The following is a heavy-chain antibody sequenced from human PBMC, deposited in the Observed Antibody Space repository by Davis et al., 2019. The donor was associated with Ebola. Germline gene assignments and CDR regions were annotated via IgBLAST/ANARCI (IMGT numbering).Heavy chain of an antibody. CDR1: GVSISSYY. D-gene: IGHD3-3*01. Sequence: SETLSLTCTVSGVSISSYYWSWIRQPPGKGLEWIGYIYYSGSTNYNPSLKSRVTISVDTSKNQFSLKLSSVTAADTAVYYCARGGEVDYDFWSGYYEYNWFDPWGQGTLVTVSS. CDR3: ARGGEVDYDFWSGYYEYNWFDP. J-gene: IGHJ5*02. V-gene: IGHV4-59*01. CDR2: IYYSGST.